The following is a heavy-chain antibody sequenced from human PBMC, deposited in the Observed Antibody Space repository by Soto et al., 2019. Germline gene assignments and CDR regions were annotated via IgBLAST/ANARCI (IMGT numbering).Heavy chain of an antibody. J-gene: IGHJ5*02. Sequence: ASVKVSCKASGYTFTGHYLHWVRQAPGQGLEWMGWVNPNSGGTNYAQKFQGRVTMTRDTSISTAYMELSRLRSDDTAVYYCEATTMMPYYYGKRFDHWGQGTLVTVS. V-gene: IGHV1-2*02. CDR1: GYTFTGHY. CDR3: EATTMMPYYYGKRFDH. CDR2: VNPNSGGT. D-gene: IGHD3-10*01.